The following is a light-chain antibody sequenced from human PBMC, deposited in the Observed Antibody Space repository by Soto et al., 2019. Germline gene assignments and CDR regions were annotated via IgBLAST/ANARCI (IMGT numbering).Light chain of an antibody. Sequence: QSVLTQPPSASGTPGQRVTISCSGSSSNIGSNTVNWYQQLPGTAPKLLIHTNDQRPSGVPDRFSGSKSGTSASLPISGLQSVDEADYYCAAWDDSLTGRVFGGGTQLTVL. J-gene: IGLJ3*02. CDR2: TND. CDR3: AAWDDSLTGRV. V-gene: IGLV1-44*01. CDR1: SSNIGSNT.